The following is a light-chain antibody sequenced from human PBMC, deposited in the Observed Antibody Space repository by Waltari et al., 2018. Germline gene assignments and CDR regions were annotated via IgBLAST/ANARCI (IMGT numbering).Light chain of an antibody. CDR1: QSVLYSDSKNY. J-gene: IGKJ2*01. Sequence: FLMTQSPASMSVSLFGRPTINCKYSQSVLYSDSKNYLGWYQQKPGHTPRLLIYWASSREYGVPDRFSGSGSGTDFTLTISNLQAEDVAVYFCQQYYTKPYTFGQGTKLEIK. CDR2: WAS. CDR3: QQYYTKPYT. V-gene: IGKV4-1*01.